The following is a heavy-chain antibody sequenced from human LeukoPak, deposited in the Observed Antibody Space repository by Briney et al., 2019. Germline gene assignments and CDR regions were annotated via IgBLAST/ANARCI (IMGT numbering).Heavy chain of an antibody. J-gene: IGHJ4*02. Sequence: GASVKVSCKASGYTFTSYYMHWVRQAPGQGLEWMGWINTNTRNPTYAQGFTGRFVFSLDTSINTAYLQINSLKPEDTAVYYCARGGSMGVVWGQGTLVTVSS. D-gene: IGHD2-15*01. CDR1: GYTFTSYY. V-gene: IGHV7-4-1*02. CDR2: INTNTRNP. CDR3: ARGGSMGVV.